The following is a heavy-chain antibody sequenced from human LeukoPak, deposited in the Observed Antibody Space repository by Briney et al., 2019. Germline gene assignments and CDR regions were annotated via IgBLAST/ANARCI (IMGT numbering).Heavy chain of an antibody. D-gene: IGHD3-16*01. CDR1: GGTFSDYA. V-gene: IGHV1-69*06. Sequence: GASVKVSCKATGGTFSDYAFSWVRQAPGQGLEWMGRIIPIFNTTNSAQKFQGRVTITADKSSSTAYMELSSLRSDDTAVYYCARQGGDRQDYHMGVWGRGTTVTVSS. CDR2: IIPIFNTT. CDR3: ARQGGDRQDYHMGV. J-gene: IGHJ6*03.